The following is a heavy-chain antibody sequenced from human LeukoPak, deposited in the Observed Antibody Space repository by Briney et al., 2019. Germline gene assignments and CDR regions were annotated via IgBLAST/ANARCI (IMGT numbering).Heavy chain of an antibody. D-gene: IGHD6-13*01. Sequence: SETLSLTCTVSGGSISSSSYYWGWIRQPPGKGLEWIGSIYYSGSTYYNPSLRSRVTISVDTSKNQFSLKLSSVTAADTAVYYCARLSEGIAAAVDYWGQGTLVTVSS. J-gene: IGHJ4*02. CDR1: GGSISSSSYY. V-gene: IGHV4-39*01. CDR2: IYYSGST. CDR3: ARLSEGIAAAVDY.